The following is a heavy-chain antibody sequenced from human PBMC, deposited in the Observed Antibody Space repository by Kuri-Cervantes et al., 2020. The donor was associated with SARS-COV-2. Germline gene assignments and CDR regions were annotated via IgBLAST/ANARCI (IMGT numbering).Heavy chain of an antibody. CDR3: AREGLRFLEWLLSPGDYYYYYGMDV. V-gene: IGHV3-7*01. CDR1: GFTFSGYW. CDR2: IKQDGSEK. Sequence: GESLKISCAASGFTFSGYWMSWVRQAPGKGLEWVANIKQDGSEKYYVDSVKGRFTISRDNAKNSLYLQMNSLRAEDTAVYYCAREGLRFLEWLLSPGDYYYYYGMDVWGQGTTVTVSS. J-gene: IGHJ6*02. D-gene: IGHD3-3*01.